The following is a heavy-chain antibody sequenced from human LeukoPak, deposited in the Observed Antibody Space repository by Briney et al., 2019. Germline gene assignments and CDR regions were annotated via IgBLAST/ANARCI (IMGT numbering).Heavy chain of an antibody. CDR3: AGPRGLKEGTMVRGVKGHNWFDP. D-gene: IGHD3-10*01. CDR1: GYTFTSYG. Sequence: ASVKVSCKASGYTFTSYGISWVRQAPGQGLEWMGWISAYNGNTNYAQKLQGRVTMTTDTSTSTAYMELRSLRSDDTAVYYCAGPRGLKEGTMVRGVKGHNWFDPWGQGTLVTVSS. V-gene: IGHV1-18*01. J-gene: IGHJ5*02. CDR2: ISAYNGNT.